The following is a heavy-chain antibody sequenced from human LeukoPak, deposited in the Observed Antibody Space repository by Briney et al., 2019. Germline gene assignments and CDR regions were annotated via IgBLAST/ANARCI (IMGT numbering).Heavy chain of an antibody. CDR2: IHTSGST. CDR3: AREGSMTARPFVSIDY. V-gene: IGHV4-4*07. D-gene: IGHD6-6*01. J-gene: IGHJ4*02. CDR1: GGSIRTYY. Sequence: PSQTLSLTRTVSGGSIRTYYWSWIRHPAGKGLEWVGRIHTSGSTDYNPSLKRRVTKSVDTSMHQFSLNLRSVTAAETALYYCAREGSMTARPFVSIDYWGQGTLVTVSS.